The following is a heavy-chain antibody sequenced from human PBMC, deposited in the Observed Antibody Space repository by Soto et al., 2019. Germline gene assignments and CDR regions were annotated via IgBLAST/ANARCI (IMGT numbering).Heavy chain of an antibody. CDR3: TRGRRNCESVTCYAPHYY. V-gene: IGHV1-69*02. D-gene: IGHD2-2*01. CDR2: IIPIFDIT. CDR1: GGTFASHS. Sequence: QVQLVQSGAEVKKPGSSVKVSCTASGGTFASHSISWVRQAPGQGPEWMGRIIPIFDITNYAQSFQDRVTITADRSTSTAFMELRSLRSEDTAMYYCTRGRRNCESVTCYAPHYYWGQGTLVTVSS. J-gene: IGHJ4*02.